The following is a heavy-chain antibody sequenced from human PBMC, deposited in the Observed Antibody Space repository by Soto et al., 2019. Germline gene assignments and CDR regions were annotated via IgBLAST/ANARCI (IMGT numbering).Heavy chain of an antibody. CDR2: IYYSGST. V-gene: IGHV4-30-4*01. J-gene: IGHJ6*02. Sequence: SETLSLTCTVSGGSISSGDYYWSWIRQPPGKGLEWIGYIYYSGSTYYNPSLKSRVTISVDTSKNQFSLKLSSVTAADTAVYYCAREAIAARHHYYYYYGMDVWGQGTTVTVSS. CDR3: AREAIAARHHYYYYYGMDV. D-gene: IGHD6-6*01. CDR1: GGSISSGDYY.